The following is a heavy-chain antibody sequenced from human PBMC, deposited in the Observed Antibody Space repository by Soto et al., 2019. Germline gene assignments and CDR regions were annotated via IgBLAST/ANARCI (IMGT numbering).Heavy chain of an antibody. D-gene: IGHD6-6*01. CDR2: MNPNSGST. V-gene: IGHV1-8*01. CDR1: GYTFTSYD. J-gene: IGHJ6*02. Sequence: ASVKVSCKASGYTFTSYDINWVRQATGQGLEWMGWMNPNSGSTSYAQKFQGRVTMTRDTSTSTVYMELSSLRSEDTAVYYCARDLSSSSPIGMDVWGQGTTVTVSS. CDR3: ARDLSSSSPIGMDV.